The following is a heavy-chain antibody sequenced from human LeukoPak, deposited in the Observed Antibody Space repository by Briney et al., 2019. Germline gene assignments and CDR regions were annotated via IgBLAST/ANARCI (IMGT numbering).Heavy chain of an antibody. D-gene: IGHD6-13*01. V-gene: IGHV3-7*01. J-gene: IGHJ4*02. Sequence: QAGGSLRLSCAASGFTFSSYWMTWVRQAPGKGLEWVANIKQDGSEKHYVDSVKGRFTISRDNAKNSLYLQMNSLRAEDTAMYYCARDSAGNDYWGQGTLVTVSS. CDR2: IKQDGSEK. CDR3: ARDSAGNDY. CDR1: GFTFSSYW.